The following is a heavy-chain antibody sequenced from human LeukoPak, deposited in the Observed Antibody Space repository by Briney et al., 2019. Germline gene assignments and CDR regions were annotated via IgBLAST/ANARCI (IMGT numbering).Heavy chain of an antibody. CDR3: AKVADSSGWDAFDI. V-gene: IGHV3-74*01. D-gene: IGHD6-25*01. Sequence: GGSLRLSCAASGFTFSSYWMHWVRQAPGKGLVWVSRINSDGSSTSYADSVKGRFTISRDNAKNTLYLQMNSLRAEDTAVYYCAKVADSSGWDAFDIWGQGTMVTVSS. CDR2: INSDGSST. J-gene: IGHJ3*02. CDR1: GFTFSSYW.